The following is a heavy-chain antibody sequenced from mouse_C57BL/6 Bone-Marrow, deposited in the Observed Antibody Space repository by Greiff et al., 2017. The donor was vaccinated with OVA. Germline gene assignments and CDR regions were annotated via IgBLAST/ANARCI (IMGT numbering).Heavy chain of an antibody. J-gene: IGHJ3*01. CDR1: GYAFSSSW. V-gene: IGHV1-82*01. CDR3: ACPYYNGSSRFAY. D-gene: IGHD1-1*01. CDR2: IYPGAGDT. Sequence: QVQLQQSGPELVKPGASVKISCKASGYAFSSSWMNWVKQRPGKGLEWIGRIYPGAGDTNYNGKLKGKATLTTDKSSSTAYMQLSSRTAEDSAVDFGACPYYNGSSRFAYWGQGTLVTVSA.